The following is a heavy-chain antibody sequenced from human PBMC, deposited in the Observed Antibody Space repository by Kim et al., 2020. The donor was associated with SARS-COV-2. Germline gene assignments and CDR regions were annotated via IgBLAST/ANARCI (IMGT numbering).Heavy chain of an antibody. D-gene: IGHD6-6*01. J-gene: IGHJ5*02. Sequence: YPDAVKGRFTISRDNAKNSLYLQMNSLRAEDTGLYYGVKDRETSSSFFDNWGQGALVTVSS. CDR3: VKDRETSSSFFDN. V-gene: IGHV3-11*06.